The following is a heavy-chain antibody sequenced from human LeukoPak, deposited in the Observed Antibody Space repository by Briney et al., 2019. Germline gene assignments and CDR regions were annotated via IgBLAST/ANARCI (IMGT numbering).Heavy chain of an antibody. CDR3: ARDQGYSSGWTGGYYYYYMDV. CDR1: GDSISSSNW. D-gene: IGHD6-19*01. Sequence: SGTLSLTCAVSGDSISSSNWWSWVRQPPGKGLEWIGEIYYSGATTYNPSLDSRITMSVDNSKKQVSLKLSSVTAADTAVYYCARDQGYSSGWTGGYYYYYMDVWGKGTTVTVSS. CDR2: IYYSGAT. V-gene: IGHV4-4*02. J-gene: IGHJ6*03.